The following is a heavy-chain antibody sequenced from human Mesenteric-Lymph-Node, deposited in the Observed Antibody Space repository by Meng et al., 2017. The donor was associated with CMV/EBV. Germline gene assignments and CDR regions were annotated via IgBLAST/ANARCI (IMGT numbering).Heavy chain of an antibody. J-gene: IGHJ6*02. CDR1: GFTFSSYN. D-gene: IGHD2-2*01. V-gene: IGHV3-21*01. CDR2: ISRTSNYI. CDR3: ARDKAPAGYYYYGMDV. Sequence: LSLTCAASGFTFSSYNMNWVRQAPGKGLEWVSSISRTSNYIYYVDSVKGRFTISRDNAKNSLYLRMNSLRAEDTAVYFCARDKAPAGYYYYGMDVWGQGTTVTVSS.